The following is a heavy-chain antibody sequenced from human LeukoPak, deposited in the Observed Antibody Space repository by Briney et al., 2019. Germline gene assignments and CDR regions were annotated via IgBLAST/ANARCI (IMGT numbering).Heavy chain of an antibody. CDR3: ARHLGQRRDGYKPDAFDI. D-gene: IGHD5-24*01. CDR1: GGSISSSSYY. Sequence: KTSETLSLTCTVSGGSISSSSYYWGWIRQPPGKGLEWIGSIYYSGSTYYNPSLKSRVTISVDTSKNQFSLKLSSVTAADTAVYYCARHLGQRRDGYKPDAFDIWGQGTMVTVSS. J-gene: IGHJ3*02. CDR2: IYYSGST. V-gene: IGHV4-39*01.